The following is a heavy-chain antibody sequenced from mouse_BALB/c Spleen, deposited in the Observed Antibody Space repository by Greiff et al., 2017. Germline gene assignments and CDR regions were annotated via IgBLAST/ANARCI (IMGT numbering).Heavy chain of an antibody. CDR2: IWSGGST. Sequence: QVQLQQSGPGLVQPSQSLSITCTVSGFSLTSYGVHWVRQSPGKGLEWLGVIWSGGSTDYNAAFISRLGSSKDNSKSQVCFKMNSLQANDTAIYYCARKAGGYEGYLDYGGQGTTLTVSS. D-gene: IGHD2-14*01. CDR1: GFSLTSYG. V-gene: IGHV2-2*02. CDR3: ARKAGGYEGYLDY. J-gene: IGHJ2*01.